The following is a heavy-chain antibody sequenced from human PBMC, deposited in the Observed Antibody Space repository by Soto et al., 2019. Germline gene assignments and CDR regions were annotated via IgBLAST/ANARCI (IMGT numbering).Heavy chain of an antibody. J-gene: IGHJ6*02. V-gene: IGHV4-4*02. CDR3: ARVDSSSWGPRYGMDV. D-gene: IGHD6-13*01. CDR2: IYHSGST. Sequence: PSETLSLTCAVSGGSISSSNWWSWVRQPPGKGLEWIGEIYHSGSTNYNPSLKSRVTISVDKSKNQFSLKLSSVTAADTAVYYCARVDSSSWGPRYGMDVWGQGTTVTVSS. CDR1: GGSISSSNW.